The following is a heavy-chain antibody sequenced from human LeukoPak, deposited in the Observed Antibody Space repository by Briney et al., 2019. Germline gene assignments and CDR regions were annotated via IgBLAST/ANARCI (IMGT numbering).Heavy chain of an antibody. J-gene: IGHJ4*02. Sequence: PGGSLRLSCAASGFTFDDYAMHWVRQAPGKGLEWVSGISWNSGSIGYADSVKGRFTISRDNSKNTLYLQMNSLRADDTGLYYCARDSRDWAFDYWGQGTLVTVSS. V-gene: IGHV3-9*01. CDR2: ISWNSGSI. CDR1: GFTFDDYA. CDR3: ARDSRDWAFDY. D-gene: IGHD2-21*02.